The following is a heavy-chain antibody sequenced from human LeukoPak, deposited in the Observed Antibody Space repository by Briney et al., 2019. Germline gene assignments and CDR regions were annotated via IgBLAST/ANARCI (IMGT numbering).Heavy chain of an antibody. CDR3: ARDGYSYYMDV. CDR1: GFTFSSYW. CDR2: IKSDGSDT. Sequence: GGSLRLSCAASGFTFSSYWMHWVRQAPGKGLVWVSRIKSDGSDTTYADSVKGRFTISRDNAKNMLYLQMNSLRAEDTAVYFCARDGYSYYMDVWGKGTTVTVSS. V-gene: IGHV3-74*03. J-gene: IGHJ6*03.